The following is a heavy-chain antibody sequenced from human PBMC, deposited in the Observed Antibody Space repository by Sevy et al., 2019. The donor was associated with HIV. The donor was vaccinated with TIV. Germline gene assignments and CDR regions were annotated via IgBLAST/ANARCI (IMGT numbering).Heavy chain of an antibody. D-gene: IGHD3-22*01. CDR1: GGTFSSYA. J-gene: IGHJ6*03. V-gene: IGHV1-69*06. Sequence: SVKVSCKASGGTFSSYAISWVRQAPGQGLEWMGGIIPIFGTANYAQKFQGRVTITADKSTSKAYMELSSLRSEDTAVYYCARGGNYYDSSVSSYYYYMDVWGKGTTVTVSS. CDR2: IIPIFGTA. CDR3: ARGGNYYDSSVSSYYYYMDV.